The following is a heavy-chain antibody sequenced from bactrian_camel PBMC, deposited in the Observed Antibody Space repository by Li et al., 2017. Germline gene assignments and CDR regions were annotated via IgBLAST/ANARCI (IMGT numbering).Heavy chain of an antibody. J-gene: IGHJ7*01. CDR2: ITSAGATT. V-gene: IGHV3S1*01. D-gene: IGHD5*01. Sequence: HVQLVESGGGSVQAGQSVTLSCVNEGWSKYCMGWFRQAPGQAREGVATITSAGATTYADSVSGRFTISKDNAKNTLYLQMNNLKPEDTAMYYCATDRDEALWIGPRKCNTDITVAMDYEGKGTQVTVS. CDR1: GWSKYC.